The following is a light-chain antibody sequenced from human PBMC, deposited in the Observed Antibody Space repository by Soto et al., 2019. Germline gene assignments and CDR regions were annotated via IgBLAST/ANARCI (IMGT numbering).Light chain of an antibody. CDR1: QTISTY. Sequence: DIQMTQSPSSLSASVGYIFTISCRASQTISTYLHWYQHKPGRAPRLLISDVSTLQSGVPGRFRGSGSETDFTLTISRLEPEDFAVYYCQQYGSSPTFGQGTKVDIK. CDR2: DVS. J-gene: IGKJ1*01. CDR3: QQYGSSPT. V-gene: IGKV1-39*01.